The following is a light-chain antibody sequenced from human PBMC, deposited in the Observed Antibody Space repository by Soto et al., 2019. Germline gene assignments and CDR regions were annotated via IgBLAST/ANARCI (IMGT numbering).Light chain of an antibody. J-gene: IGLJ3*02. CDR1: SSDVGSYNF. CDR3: CSYASSSTWV. V-gene: IGLV2-23*01. Sequence: QSALTQPASVSGSPGQSITISCTGTSSDVGSYNFVSWNQQYPGKAPKLMIYEGSKRPSGVSNRFSGSKSGNTASLTISGLQAEDEADYYCCSYASSSTWVFGGGTKVTVL. CDR2: EGS.